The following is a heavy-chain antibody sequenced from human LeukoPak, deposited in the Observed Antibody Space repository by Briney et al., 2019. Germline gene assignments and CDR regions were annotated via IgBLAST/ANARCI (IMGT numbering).Heavy chain of an antibody. CDR3: ARSTSKYSSSSEPFDY. D-gene: IGHD6-6*01. J-gene: IGHJ4*02. CDR2: IIPIFGTA. Sequence: SVKVSCKASGGTFSSYAISWVRQAPGQGLEWMGGIIPIFGTANYAQKFQGRVTITADESTSTAYMELSSLRSEDTAVYYCARSTSKYSSSSEPFDYWGQGTLVTVSS. V-gene: IGHV1-69*13. CDR1: GGTFSSYA.